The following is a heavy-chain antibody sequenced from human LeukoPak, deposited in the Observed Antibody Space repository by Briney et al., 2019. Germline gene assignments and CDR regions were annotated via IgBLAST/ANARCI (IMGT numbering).Heavy chain of an antibody. CDR1: GYSFTSYW. D-gene: IGHD6-6*01. V-gene: IGHV5-10-1*01. CDR3: ARHASASSSFAPYFDY. J-gene: IGHJ4*02. CDR2: IDPSDSYT. Sequence: GESLKISCKGSGYSFTSYWITWVRQMPGKGLEWMGTIDPSDSYTSYSPSFQGHATISADKSISTAYLQWSSLKASDTAMYYCARHASASSSFAPYFDYWGQGTLVTVSS.